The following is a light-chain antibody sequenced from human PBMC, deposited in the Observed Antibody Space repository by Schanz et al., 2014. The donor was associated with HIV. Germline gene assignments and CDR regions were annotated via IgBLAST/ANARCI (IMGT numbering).Light chain of an antibody. CDR1: QSIYEN. CDR2: GSS. Sequence: EIVMTQSPATLSVSPGERATLSCRASQSIYENLAWYQQRPGQAPRLLIYGSSKRATGIPDRFSGSGSGTDFTLTISRLEPEDFAVYYCQQYDSPPWTFGQGTKVEVK. V-gene: IGKV3-20*01. J-gene: IGKJ1*01. CDR3: QQYDSPPWT.